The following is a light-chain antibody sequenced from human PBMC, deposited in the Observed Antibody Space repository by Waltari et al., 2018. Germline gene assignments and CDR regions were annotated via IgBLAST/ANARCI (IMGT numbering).Light chain of an antibody. CDR1: QDISNY. V-gene: IGKV1-33*01. CDR3: QQYDNRPSFT. CDR2: DAS. Sequence: DIQMTQSPSSLSASVGDRVTITCQASQDISNYLNWYQQKPGKAPKLLIYDASNLETGVPSRFSGRGSGTDFTFTISSLQPEDIATYYCQQYDNRPSFTFGPGTKVDIK. J-gene: IGKJ3*01.